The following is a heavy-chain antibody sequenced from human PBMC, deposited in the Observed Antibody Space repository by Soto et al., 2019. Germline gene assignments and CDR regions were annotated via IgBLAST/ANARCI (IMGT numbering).Heavy chain of an antibody. CDR3: ATGWKFQQQMGRYTQIYYYYVMDV. CDR2: FDPEGGET. Sequence: ASVKVSCKVSGYTLTELSMHWVRQAPGKGLEWMGGFDPEGGETIYAQKFQGRVTMTRDTSTSTAYMELSRLRSGDTAVYYCATGWKFQQQMGRYTQIYYYYVMDVWGQGTTVTVSS. J-gene: IGHJ6*02. D-gene: IGHD6-13*01. CDR1: GYTLTELS. V-gene: IGHV1-24*01.